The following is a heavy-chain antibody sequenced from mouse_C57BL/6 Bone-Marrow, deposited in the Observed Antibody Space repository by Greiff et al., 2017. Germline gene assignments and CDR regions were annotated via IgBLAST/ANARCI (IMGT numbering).Heavy chain of an antibody. Sequence: QVTLKVSGPGILQPSQTLSLTCSFSGFSLSTFGMGVGWIRQPSGKGLEWLAHIWWDDDKYYNPALKSRLTISKDTSKNQVFLKIANVDTADTATYYCARILAAGYDAARVYYAMDYWGQGTSVTVSS. V-gene: IGHV8-8*01. CDR3: ARILAAGYDAARVYYAMDY. CDR2: IWWDDDK. J-gene: IGHJ4*01. CDR1: GFSLSTFGMG. D-gene: IGHD2-2*01.